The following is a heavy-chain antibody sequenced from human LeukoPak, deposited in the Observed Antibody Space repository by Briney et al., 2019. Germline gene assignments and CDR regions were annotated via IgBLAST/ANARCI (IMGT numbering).Heavy chain of an antibody. CDR2: IYSGGST. CDR3: VRDRDYSAGFPYYYMDV. J-gene: IGHJ6*03. D-gene: IGHD4-11*01. CDR1: GFTVSSNY. Sequence: GGSLRLSCAASGFTVSSNYMSWVRQAPGKGLEWVSVIYSGGSTYYADSVKGRFTISRDNSKNTLYLQMNSLRAEDTAVYYCVRDRDYSAGFPYYYMDVWGTGTTVTVSS. V-gene: IGHV3-53*01.